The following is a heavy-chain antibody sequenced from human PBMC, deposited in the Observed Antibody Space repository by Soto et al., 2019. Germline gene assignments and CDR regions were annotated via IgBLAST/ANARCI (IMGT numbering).Heavy chain of an antibody. D-gene: IGHD5-12*01. V-gene: IGHV1-8*01. CDR1: GYTFTSYD. Sequence: QVQLVQSGAEVKKPGASVKVSCKASGYTFTSYDINWVRQATGQGLEWMGWMNPNSGNTGYAQKFQGRVTMXRXXSISTAYMELSSLRSEDTAVYYCAIYSGYELNFDYWGQGTLVTVSS. CDR2: MNPNSGNT. J-gene: IGHJ4*02. CDR3: AIYSGYELNFDY.